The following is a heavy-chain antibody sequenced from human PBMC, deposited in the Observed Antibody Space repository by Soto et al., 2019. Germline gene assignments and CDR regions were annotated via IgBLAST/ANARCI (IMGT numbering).Heavy chain of an antibody. CDR2: IKPDNGNT. CDR1: GYPFSKYG. CDR3: ATSYDSGFDP. Sequence: QLQLVQSGGEVKKPGASVRVSCEAYGYPFSKYGISWIRQAPGQGLEWMGWIKPDNGNTDYAQKFQGRVTTTTDTSSNTAYMELRSLRSDDTAVYYCATSYDSGFDPWGQGTLVSVSS. V-gene: IGHV1-18*04. J-gene: IGHJ5*02. D-gene: IGHD5-12*01.